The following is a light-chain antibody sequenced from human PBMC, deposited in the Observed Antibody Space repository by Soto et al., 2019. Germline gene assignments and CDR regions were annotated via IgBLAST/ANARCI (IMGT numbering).Light chain of an antibody. J-gene: IGLJ2*01. CDR3: SSYRSGSTLV. Sequence: QSVLTQPASVSGSPGQSITISCTGTSSEVGGSNYVSWYQQHPGKAPKLMIYDVNNRPSGISNRFTGSKSGNRASLTISGLQAEDEAEYYCSSYRSGSTLVFGGGTKLTVL. CDR1: SSEVGGSNY. V-gene: IGLV2-14*01. CDR2: DVN.